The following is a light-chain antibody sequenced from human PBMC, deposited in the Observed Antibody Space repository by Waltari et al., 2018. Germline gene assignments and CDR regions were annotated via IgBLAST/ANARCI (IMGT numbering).Light chain of an antibody. CDR2: DVN. CDR3: SSYTSSSTLV. Sequence: QSALTQPASVSGSPGQSITISCPGPSSDIGEYNYVSWYQQHAGRVPKLIIYDVNNRPSGVSVRFSGSKSGNTASLTIAGLQGEDEADYYCSSYTSSSTLVFGGGTKLTVL. V-gene: IGLV2-14*03. J-gene: IGLJ2*01. CDR1: SSDIGEYNY.